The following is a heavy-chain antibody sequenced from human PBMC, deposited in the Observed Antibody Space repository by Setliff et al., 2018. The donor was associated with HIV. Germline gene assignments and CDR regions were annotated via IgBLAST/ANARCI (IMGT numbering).Heavy chain of an antibody. D-gene: IGHD3-9*01. J-gene: IGHJ4*02. CDR3: AGGRYFRDIRDSRFDV. CDR2: MYHSGST. CDR1: GVSITTDGYY. V-gene: IGHV4-31*03. Sequence: SETLSLTCSVSGVSITTDGYYWSWIRHYPGKGLEWIGYMYHSGSTYYNASLASRLIMSLDPSKNQFSLKLNSMTAADTAMYYCAGGRYFRDIRDSRFDVWGQGMLVTVSS.